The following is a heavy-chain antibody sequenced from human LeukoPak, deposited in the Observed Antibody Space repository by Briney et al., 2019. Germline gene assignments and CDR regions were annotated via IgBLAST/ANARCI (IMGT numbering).Heavy chain of an antibody. CDR1: GYNFISYA. CDR2: IHTDNGDT. J-gene: IGHJ5*02. V-gene: IGHV1-3*04. CDR3: ARNRVVGLAPFDP. D-gene: IGHD2-15*01. Sequence: GASVKVSCKVSGYNFISYAMHWVRQAPGQSLEWMGWIHTDNGDTKYSHYFLGRVTITRDTSANTAYMELSSLRSEDTAVYYCARNRVVGLAPFDPWGQGTLVTVSS.